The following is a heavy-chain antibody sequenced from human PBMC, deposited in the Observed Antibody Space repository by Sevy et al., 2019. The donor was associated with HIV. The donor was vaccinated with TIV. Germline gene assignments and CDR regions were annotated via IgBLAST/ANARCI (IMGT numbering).Heavy chain of an antibody. Sequence: GGSLRLSCAASGFTFSSFWMHWVRQAPGKGLVWVSKINSDGSEATYANPVKGQFTIPRDNAKNTLYLQMNSLRAEDTAVYYCARVYCSGGICYPSDNWFDPWGQGTLVTVSS. J-gene: IGHJ5*02. CDR3: ARVYCSGGICYPSDNWFDP. CDR2: INSDGSEA. V-gene: IGHV3-74*01. CDR1: GFTFSSFW. D-gene: IGHD2-15*01.